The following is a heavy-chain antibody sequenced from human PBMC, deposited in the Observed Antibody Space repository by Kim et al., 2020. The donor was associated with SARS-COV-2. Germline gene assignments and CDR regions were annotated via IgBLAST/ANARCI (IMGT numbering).Heavy chain of an antibody. J-gene: IGHJ3*02. CDR1: GFTFSSYA. CDR3: ARGVPALWLINAFDI. Sequence: GGSLRLSCAASGFTFSSYAMHWVRQAPGKGLEWVAVISYDGSNKYYADSVKGRFTISRDNSKNTLYLQMNSLRAEDTAVYYCARGVPALWLINAFDIWGQGTMVTVSS. D-gene: IGHD5-18*01. CDR2: ISYDGSNK. V-gene: IGHV3-30*04.